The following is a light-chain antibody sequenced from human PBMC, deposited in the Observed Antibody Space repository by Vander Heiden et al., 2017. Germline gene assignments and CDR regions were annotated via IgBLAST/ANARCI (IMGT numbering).Light chain of an antibody. CDR1: QSLVYSDGNTY. CDR3: MQGTHRPPTCT. V-gene: IGKV2-30*01. J-gene: IGKJ2*02. CDR2: QVS. Sequence: DAVTTQSPLVLPVTLGQQASISCRSSQSLVYSDGNTYLNWFPQRPGQSPRRLIYQVSNRDSGVPDRFTGSGSGTDFTLKISSVEADDVGVYYCMQGTHRPPTCTFGQGTKVEIK.